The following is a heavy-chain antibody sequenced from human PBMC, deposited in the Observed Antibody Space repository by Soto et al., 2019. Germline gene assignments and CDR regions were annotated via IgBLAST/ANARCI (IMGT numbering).Heavy chain of an antibody. CDR1: GFSFDDHA. CDR2: ISWDTKTI. J-gene: IGHJ6*02. CDR3: AKAGGGLMGYYYGMDV. Sequence: EVQLVESGGGLVQPGRSLRLSCAPSGFSFDDHAMHWVRQAPGKGLEWVSGISWDTKTIGYADSVKGRSTISRDNAKNSLYLQMISLRPEDTALYYCAKAGGGLMGYYYGMDVWGQGTTVTVSS. D-gene: IGHD3-10*01. V-gene: IGHV3-9*01.